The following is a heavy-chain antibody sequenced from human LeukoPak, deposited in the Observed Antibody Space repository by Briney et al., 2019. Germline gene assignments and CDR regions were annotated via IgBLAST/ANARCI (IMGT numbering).Heavy chain of an antibody. V-gene: IGHV4-59*01. CDR2: IHYSGST. D-gene: IGHD2-21*01. CDR1: GGSISGDY. CDR3: ARLQGDSTATFDY. J-gene: IGHJ4*02. Sequence: SETLSLTCTVSGGSISGDYWSWIRQPPGKGLEWVGYIHYSGSTNYNTSLKSRVTISEDPSKKHFSLKLSSVTAADTAVYYCARLQGDSTATFDYWGQGTLVSVSS.